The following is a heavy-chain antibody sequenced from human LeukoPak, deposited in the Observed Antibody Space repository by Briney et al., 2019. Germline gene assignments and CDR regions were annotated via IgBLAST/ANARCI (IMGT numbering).Heavy chain of an antibody. J-gene: IGHJ5*02. CDR3: TPEDSSGWYGRINDDNWFDP. D-gene: IGHD6-19*01. V-gene: IGHV3-30*04. CDR2: ISYDGSNK. Sequence: GGSLRLSCAASGFTFSNFAMNWVRQAPGKGLEWVAVISYDGSNKYYADSVKGRFTISRDNSKNTLYLQMNSLRAEDTAVYYCTPEDSSGWYGRINDDNWFDPWGQGTLVTVSS. CDR1: GFTFSNFA.